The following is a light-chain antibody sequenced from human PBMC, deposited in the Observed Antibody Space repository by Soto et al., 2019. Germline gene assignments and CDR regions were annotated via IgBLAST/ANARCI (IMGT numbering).Light chain of an antibody. V-gene: IGLV2-14*01. J-gene: IGLJ1*01. CDR1: SSDVGGYNY. Sequence: QSVLTQPASVSGSPGQSITISCTGTSSDVGGYNYVSWYQQHPGKAPKLMIYDVSNRPSGVSNRFSGSKSGNTASLTISGLRAEDEADYYCNSYTSSSTGVFGTGTKLTVL. CDR3: NSYTSSSTGV. CDR2: DVS.